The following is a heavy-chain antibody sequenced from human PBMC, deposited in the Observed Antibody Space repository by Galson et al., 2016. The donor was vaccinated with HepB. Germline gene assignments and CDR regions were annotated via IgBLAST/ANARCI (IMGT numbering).Heavy chain of an antibody. CDR1: GFTFSDYY. Sequence: SLRLSCAGSGFTFSDYYIDWVRQAPGKGLEWVGRVRDKPNIYTTEYAASVEGRFTISRDDSANSVYLQMNSLKTEDTAVYYCTRVRGRGWAFEYWGQGTLVIVSS. J-gene: IGHJ4*02. D-gene: IGHD3-16*01. V-gene: IGHV3-72*01. CDR3: TRVRGRGWAFEY. CDR2: VRDKPNIYTT.